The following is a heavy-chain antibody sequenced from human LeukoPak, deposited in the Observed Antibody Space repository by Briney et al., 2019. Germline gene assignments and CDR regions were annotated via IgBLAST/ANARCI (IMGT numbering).Heavy chain of an antibody. Sequence: PGGSLRLSCAASEFTVTYNYMTWVRQAPGKGLEWVSLLYSHGATNYADSVKGRFTISRDDSKNTVYLQMNSLRAEDTAVYYCARWTNFHAFDIWGQGTMVTVPS. CDR1: EFTVTYNY. CDR3: ARWTNFHAFDI. J-gene: IGHJ3*02. V-gene: IGHV3-53*01. CDR2: LYSHGAT. D-gene: IGHD1-1*01.